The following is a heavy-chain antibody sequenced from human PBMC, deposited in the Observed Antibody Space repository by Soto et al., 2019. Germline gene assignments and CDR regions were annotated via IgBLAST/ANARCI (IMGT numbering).Heavy chain of an antibody. J-gene: IGHJ4*02. Sequence: QLQLQESGPGLVKPSETLSLTCTVSGGSVSSSYYWGWIRQPPGKGLEWVGSMYYSGDTYYNPSLNSRVTISADTSKNQFSLKLRSVTAADTAVYYCARHGLGSAWWVFDYWGQGILVPVSS. CDR3: ARHGLGSAWWVFDY. CDR1: GGSVSSSYY. CDR2: MYYSGDT. D-gene: IGHD2-8*02. V-gene: IGHV4-39*01.